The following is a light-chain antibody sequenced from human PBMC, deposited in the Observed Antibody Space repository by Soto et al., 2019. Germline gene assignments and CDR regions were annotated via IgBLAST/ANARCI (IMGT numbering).Light chain of an antibody. Sequence: QSVLTQPPSVSGAPGQRVTISCTGSSSNIGAGYDVHWYQQLPGTAPKLLIHGNSNRPSGVPDRFSGSKSGTSASLAITGLQAEDEADYYCQSHDSSLSGFIFGGGTKLTVL. CDR3: QSHDSSLSGFI. CDR2: GNS. CDR1: SSNIGAGYD. J-gene: IGLJ2*01. V-gene: IGLV1-40*01.